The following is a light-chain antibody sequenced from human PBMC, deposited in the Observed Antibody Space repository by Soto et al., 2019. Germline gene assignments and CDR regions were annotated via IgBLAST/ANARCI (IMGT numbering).Light chain of an antibody. CDR3: QQYSSSYT. J-gene: IGKJ2*01. CDR1: QSISSW. V-gene: IGKV1-5*03. Sequence: DIQMTQCPSTLSASVGARATITCRASQSISSWLAWYQQKPAKAPKLLRYKPSILESGVPSRFSGSGSGTEFPLTISRLQPDDFATYYCQQYSSSYTFGHGTKLEIK. CDR2: KPS.